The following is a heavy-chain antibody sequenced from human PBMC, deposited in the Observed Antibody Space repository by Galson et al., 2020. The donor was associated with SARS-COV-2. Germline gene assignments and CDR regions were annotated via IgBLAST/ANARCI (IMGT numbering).Heavy chain of an antibody. CDR1: GASISSGGYS. J-gene: IGHJ5*02. V-gene: IGHV4-30-2*01. Sequence: SQTLSLTCAVSGASISSGGYSWSSLRHPPGKGLGWIGYISHSAPTSYNPSLKSRVTLSVGRSKNQFSLKLSPVTAADTAVYYCARSTYDIVGPSWFDPWGQGTRVTVSS. CDR2: ISHSAPT. D-gene: IGHD3-9*01. CDR3: ARSTYDIVGPSWFDP.